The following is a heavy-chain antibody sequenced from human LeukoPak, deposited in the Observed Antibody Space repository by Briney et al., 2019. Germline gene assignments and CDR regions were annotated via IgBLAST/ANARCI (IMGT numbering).Heavy chain of an antibody. Sequence: ASVQVSCKASGYTLTGYYMHWVRQAPGQGLEWMGWTNPNSGGTNYAQKFQGRVTMTRDTSISTAYMELSRLRSDDTAVYYCARDLAKPEMATIWGYFDYWGQGTLVTVSS. V-gene: IGHV1-2*02. J-gene: IGHJ4*02. CDR3: ARDLAKPEMATIWGYFDY. CDR2: TNPNSGGT. D-gene: IGHD5-24*01. CDR1: GYTLTGYY.